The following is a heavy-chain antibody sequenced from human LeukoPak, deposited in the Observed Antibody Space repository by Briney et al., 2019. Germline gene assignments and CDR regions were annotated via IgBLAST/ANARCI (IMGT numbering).Heavy chain of an antibody. CDR3: AREYFTMVRGVILDYYYYYMDV. CDR1: GFTFSSYA. V-gene: IGHV3-64*01. J-gene: IGHJ6*03. D-gene: IGHD3-10*01. CDR2: ISSNGGNI. Sequence: PGGSLRLSCAASGFTFSSYAMHWVRQAPGKGLEYVSVISSNGGNIYYANSVKGRFTISRDNAKNSLYLQMNSLRAEDTAVYYCAREYFTMVRGVILDYYYYYMDVWGKGTTVIISS.